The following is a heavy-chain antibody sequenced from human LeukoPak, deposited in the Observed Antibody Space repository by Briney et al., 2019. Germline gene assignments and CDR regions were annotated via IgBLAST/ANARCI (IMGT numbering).Heavy chain of an antibody. CDR2: MNPNSGNT. Sequence: ASVKVSCKASGGTFSSYAISWVRQAPGQGLEWMGWMNPNSGNTGYAQKFQGRVTMTRNTSISTAYMELSSLRSEDTAVYYCARGGADYWGQGTLVTVSS. CDR3: ARGGADY. CDR1: GGTFSSYA. V-gene: IGHV1-8*02. D-gene: IGHD1-26*01. J-gene: IGHJ4*02.